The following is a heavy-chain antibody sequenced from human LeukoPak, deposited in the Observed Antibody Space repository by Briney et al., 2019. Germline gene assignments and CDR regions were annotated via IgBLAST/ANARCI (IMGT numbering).Heavy chain of an antibody. CDR1: GFSFSSFA. Sequence: GGSLRLSCAASGFSFSSFAMHWVRQAPGKGLEGVALTPYDGNSKYYADSVKGRFTISRDNSKNTLYLLMNSLRPEDTALYYCARDGNSGYDSTYHYGIDVWGQGTTVTVSS. V-gene: IGHV3-30-3*01. CDR2: TPYDGNSK. D-gene: IGHD5-12*01. J-gene: IGHJ6*02. CDR3: ARDGNSGYDSTYHYGIDV.